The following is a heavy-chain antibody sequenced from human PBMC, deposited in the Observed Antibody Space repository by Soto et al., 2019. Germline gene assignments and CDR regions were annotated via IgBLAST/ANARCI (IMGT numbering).Heavy chain of an antibody. V-gene: IGHV4-30-4*01. D-gene: IGHD2-2*01. CDR3: ATYCISTSCGPYYFDY. Sequence: SETLSLTCTVSGGSISSGDYYWSWIRQPPGKGLEWIGYIYYSGSTYYNPSLKSRVTISVDTSKNQFSLKLSSVTAADTAVYYCATYCISTSCGPYYFDYWGQGTLVTV. CDR2: IYYSGST. CDR1: GGSISSGDYY. J-gene: IGHJ4*02.